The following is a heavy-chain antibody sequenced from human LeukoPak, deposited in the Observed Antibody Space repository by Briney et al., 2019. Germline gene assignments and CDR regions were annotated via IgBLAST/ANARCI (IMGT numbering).Heavy chain of an antibody. V-gene: IGHV3-7*01. Sequence: GRTLRLSCAASGFSFSSYWTRWVRDAPREGLEWVAYIRPDGNEKFYMDSVKGRFTISRDNAKNSLYLQMDSLRVDDTAVYYCARGRGFDSWGQGALVTISS. CDR3: ARGRGFDS. CDR2: IRPDGNEK. CDR1: GFSFSSYW. J-gene: IGHJ4*02.